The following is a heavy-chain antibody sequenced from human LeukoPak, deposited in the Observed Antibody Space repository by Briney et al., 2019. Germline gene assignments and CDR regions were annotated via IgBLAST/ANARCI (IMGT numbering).Heavy chain of an antibody. CDR1: GDSISSDY. Sequence: PSETLSLTCTVSGDSISSDYWNWIRQSPGKGLEWVGYIYYSGITNYNPSLKSRVTISLDTSKNQFSLKLRSVPAADTAVYYCARQTQGYCRSTSCHSWFDPWGQGTLVSVSS. D-gene: IGHD2-2*01. V-gene: IGHV4-59*08. CDR2: IYYSGIT. J-gene: IGHJ5*02. CDR3: ARQTQGYCRSTSCHSWFDP.